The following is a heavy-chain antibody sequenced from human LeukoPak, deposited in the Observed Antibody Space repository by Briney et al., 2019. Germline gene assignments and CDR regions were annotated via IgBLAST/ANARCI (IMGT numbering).Heavy chain of an antibody. Sequence: GGSLRLSCAASGFTFSSYAMSWVRQAPGKGLEWVSAISGSGGSTYYADSVKGRFTISRDNSKNTLYLQMNSLRAEDTAVHYCAKRKEVVYAIQVYYFDYWGQGTLVTVSS. J-gene: IGHJ4*02. CDR2: ISGSGGST. V-gene: IGHV3-23*01. D-gene: IGHD2-8*02. CDR3: AKRKEVVYAIQVYYFDY. CDR1: GFTFSSYA.